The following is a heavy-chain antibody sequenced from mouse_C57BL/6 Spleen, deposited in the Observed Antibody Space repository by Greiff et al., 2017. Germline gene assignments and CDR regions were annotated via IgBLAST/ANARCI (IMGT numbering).Heavy chain of an antibody. J-gene: IGHJ1*03. CDR2: IYPGDGDT. D-gene: IGHD1-1*01. CDR3: ARRGSSPLWYFDV. CDR1: GYAFSSYW. V-gene: IGHV1-80*01. Sequence: QLQQSGAELVKPGASVKISCKASGYAFSSYWMNWVKQRPGKGLEWIGQIYPGDGDTNYNGKFKGKATLTADKSSSTAYMQLSSLTSEDSAVYFCARRGSSPLWYFDVWGTGTTVTVSS.